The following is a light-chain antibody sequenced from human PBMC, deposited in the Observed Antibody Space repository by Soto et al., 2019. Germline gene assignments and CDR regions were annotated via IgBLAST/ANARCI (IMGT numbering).Light chain of an antibody. V-gene: IGKV3-11*01. CDR1: QSISSY. CDR2: DAS. CDR3: QQRNNWPPT. Sequence: TQSPSTLSASVGDRVTITCRASQSISSYLAWYQQRPGQPSMLLIYDASNRATGNPARFSGSGSGTDGTINISSLEPEDCELYFCQQRNNWPPTFGGGTKVDIK. J-gene: IGKJ4*01.